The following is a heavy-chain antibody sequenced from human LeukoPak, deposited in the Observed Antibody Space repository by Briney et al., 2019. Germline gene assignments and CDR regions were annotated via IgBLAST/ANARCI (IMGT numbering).Heavy chain of an antibody. CDR1: GFTFSAYW. J-gene: IGHJ3*02. V-gene: IGHV3-74*01. Sequence: GGSLRLSCATSGFTFSAYWMHWVRQAPGKGLVCVSRMNSDGSSISYADSVRGRFTISRDNAKNTLYLQMNSLRPEDTAMYYCARDTNTWHDALDIWGQGTKVFVSS. D-gene: IGHD2-2*01. CDR3: ARDTNTWHDALDI. CDR2: MNSDGSSI.